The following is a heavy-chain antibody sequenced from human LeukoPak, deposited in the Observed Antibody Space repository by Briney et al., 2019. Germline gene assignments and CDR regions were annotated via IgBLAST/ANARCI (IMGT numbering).Heavy chain of an antibody. V-gene: IGHV3-53*05. J-gene: IGHJ4*02. CDR3: ASGRYCSSTSCSYFDY. D-gene: IGHD2-2*01. Sequence: GGSLRLSCAASGFTVSSNYMSWVRQAPGKGLEWVSVIYSGGSTYYADSVKGRFTISRDNSKNTLYLQMNSLRAEDTAVYYCASGRYCSSTSCSYFDYWGQGTLVTVSS. CDR1: GFTVSSNY. CDR2: IYSGGST.